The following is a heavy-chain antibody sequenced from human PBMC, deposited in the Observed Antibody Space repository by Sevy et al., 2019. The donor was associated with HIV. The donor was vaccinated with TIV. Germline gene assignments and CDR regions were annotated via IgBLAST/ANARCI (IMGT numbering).Heavy chain of an antibody. Sequence: GGSLRLSCAASRFTFSSYAMSWVRQAPGKGLEWVSAISGSGGSTYYADSVKGRFTISRDNSKNTLYLQMNSLRAEDTAVYYCASRAVAGHYRLDYWGQGTLVTVSS. J-gene: IGHJ4*02. CDR1: RFTFSSYA. V-gene: IGHV3-23*01. D-gene: IGHD6-19*01. CDR3: ASRAVAGHYRLDY. CDR2: ISGSGGST.